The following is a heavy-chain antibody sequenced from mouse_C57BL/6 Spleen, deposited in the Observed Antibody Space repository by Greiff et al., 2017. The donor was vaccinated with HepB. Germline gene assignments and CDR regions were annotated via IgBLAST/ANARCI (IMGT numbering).Heavy chain of an antibody. CDR2: ISGGGGNT. Sequence: EVQLVESGGGLVKPGGSLKLSCAASGFTFSSYTMSWVRQTPEKRLEWVATISGGGGNTYYPDSVKGRFTISRDNAKNTRYLQMSSLRSEDTAWFYCARHGGTTVPCAYWGQGTLVTVSA. V-gene: IGHV5-9*01. J-gene: IGHJ3*01. CDR3: ARHGGTTVPCAY. CDR1: GFTFSSYT. D-gene: IGHD1-1*01.